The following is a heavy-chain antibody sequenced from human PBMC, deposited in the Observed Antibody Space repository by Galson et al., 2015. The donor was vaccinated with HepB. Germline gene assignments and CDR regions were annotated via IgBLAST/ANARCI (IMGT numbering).Heavy chain of an antibody. CDR2: IYYSGST. J-gene: IGHJ4*02. Sequence: SETLSLTCTVSGGSISSYYWSWIRQPPGKGLEWIGYIYYSGSTNYNPSLKSRVTISVDTSKNQFSLKLSSVTAADTAVYYCARIPIVGATFDYWGQGTLVTVSS. CDR3: ARIPIVGATFDY. D-gene: IGHD1-26*01. CDR1: GGSISSYY. V-gene: IGHV4-59*01.